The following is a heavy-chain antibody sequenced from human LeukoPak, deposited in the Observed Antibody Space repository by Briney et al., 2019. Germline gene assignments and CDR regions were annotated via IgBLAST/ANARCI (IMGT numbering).Heavy chain of an antibody. V-gene: IGHV4-39*07. J-gene: IGHJ4*02. CDR2: IYYSGST. CDR1: GGSISSSSYY. D-gene: IGHD6-19*01. Sequence: SETLSLTCTVSGGSISSSSYYWGWIRQPPGKGLEWIGSIYYSGSTYYNPPLKSRVTISVDTSKNQFSLKLSSVTAADTAVYYCARAWSSGWSKHYYFDYWGQGTLVTVSS. CDR3: ARAWSSGWSKHYYFDY.